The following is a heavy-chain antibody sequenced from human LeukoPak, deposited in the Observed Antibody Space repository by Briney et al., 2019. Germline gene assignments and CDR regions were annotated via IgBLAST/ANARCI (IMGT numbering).Heavy chain of an antibody. CDR3: ARVTYYYDSSGYTIDY. CDR1: GGSFSGYY. D-gene: IGHD3-22*01. J-gene: IGHJ4*02. Sequence: SETLSLTCAVYGGSFSGYYWSWTRQPPGKGLEWIGEINHSGSTNYNPSLKCRVTISVDTSKNQFSLKLSSVTAADTAVYYCARVTYYYDSSGYTIDYWGQGTLVTVSS. CDR2: INHSGST. V-gene: IGHV4-34*01.